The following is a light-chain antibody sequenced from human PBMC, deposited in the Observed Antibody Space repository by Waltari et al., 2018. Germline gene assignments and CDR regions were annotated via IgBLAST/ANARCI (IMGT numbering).Light chain of an antibody. J-gene: IGLJ3*02. CDR2: DDS. CDR1: NSNIANNS. CDR3: ATWDDSLNGGV. Sequence: QPVPPHPPSPSVAPRPRLPISRSASNSNIANNSAHWYQQLPGKAPRLLIYDDSLLPSGVSDRFSGSKSGTSASLAISGLQSEDEALYYCATWDDSLNGGVFGGGTKLTVL. V-gene: IGLV1-36*01.